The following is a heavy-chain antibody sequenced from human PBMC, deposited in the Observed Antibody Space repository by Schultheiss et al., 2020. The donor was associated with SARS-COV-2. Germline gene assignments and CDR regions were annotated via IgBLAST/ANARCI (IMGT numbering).Heavy chain of an antibody. CDR3: ARVTYDILTGYYSAHYYYYYMDV. CDR1: GFTFSDYY. V-gene: IGHV3-11*01. J-gene: IGHJ6*03. CDR2: ISSSGSTI. D-gene: IGHD3-9*01. Sequence: GGSLRLSCAASGFTFSDYYMSWIRQAPGKGLEWVSYISSSGSTIYYADSVKGRFTISRDNAKNSLYLQMNSLRAEDTAVYYCARVTYDILTGYYSAHYYYYYMDVWGKGTTVTVSS.